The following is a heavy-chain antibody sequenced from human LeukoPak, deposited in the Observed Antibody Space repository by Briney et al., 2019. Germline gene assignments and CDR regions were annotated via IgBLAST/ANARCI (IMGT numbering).Heavy chain of an antibody. Sequence: SVKVSCKASGGTFSSYAISWVRQAPGQGLEWMGGIIPIFGTANYAQKFQGRVTITADESTSTAYMELSSLRSEDTAVYYCARRDGSYYEAFDIWGQGTMVTVSS. D-gene: IGHD1-26*01. CDR3: ARRDGSYYEAFDI. V-gene: IGHV1-69*01. CDR1: GGTFSSYA. J-gene: IGHJ3*02. CDR2: IIPIFGTA.